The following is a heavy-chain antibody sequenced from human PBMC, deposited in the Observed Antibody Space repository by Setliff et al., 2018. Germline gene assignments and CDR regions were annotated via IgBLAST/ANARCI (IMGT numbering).Heavy chain of an antibody. CDR2: INYSGST. J-gene: IGHJ5*02. D-gene: IGHD2-2*01. Sequence: SETLSLTCSVSGGAVSGDYWTWIRQPPGKGLEYIGYINYSGSTNYNPSLKSRVTISGDTSKNQVSLRLSSVTAADTAVYYCARDGASWLNWFDPWGQGTLVTVSS. CDR3: ARDGASWLNWFDP. V-gene: IGHV4-59*02. CDR1: GGAVSGDY.